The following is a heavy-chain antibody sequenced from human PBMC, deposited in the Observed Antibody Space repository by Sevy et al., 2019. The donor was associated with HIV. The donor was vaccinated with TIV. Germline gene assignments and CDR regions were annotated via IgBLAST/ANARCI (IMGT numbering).Heavy chain of an antibody. V-gene: IGHV1-46*01. CDR1: GYTFTSYY. J-gene: IGHJ4*02. CDR2: INPSGGST. D-gene: IGHD3-22*01. Sequence: ASVKVSCKASGYTFTSYYMHWVRQAPGQGLEWMGIINPSGGSTSYAQKFQGRVTMTRDTSTSTVYMWLSSLRSEDTAVYYCARVGIYDSSGYYAYFDYWGQGTLVTVSS. CDR3: ARVGIYDSSGYYAYFDY.